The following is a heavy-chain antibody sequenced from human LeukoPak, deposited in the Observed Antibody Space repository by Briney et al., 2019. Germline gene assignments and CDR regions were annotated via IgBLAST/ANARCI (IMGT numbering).Heavy chain of an antibody. V-gene: IGHV3-21*01. CDR3: ARDGYDYVWGSYRYGY. D-gene: IGHD3-16*02. J-gene: IGHJ4*02. CDR2: ISSSSSYI. Sequence: GGSLRLSCAASGFTFSSYSMNWVRQAPGKGLEWVSSISSSSSYIYYADSVKGRFTISRDNAKNSLYLQMNSLRAGDTAVYYCARDGYDYVWGSYRYGYWGQGTLVTVSS. CDR1: GFTFSSYS.